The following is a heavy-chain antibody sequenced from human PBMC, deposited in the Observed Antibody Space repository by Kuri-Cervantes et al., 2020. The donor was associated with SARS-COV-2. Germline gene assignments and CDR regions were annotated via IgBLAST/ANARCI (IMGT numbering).Heavy chain of an antibody. CDR1: GFTFSSYG. D-gene: IGHD6-19*01. CDR2: IWYDGSNK. V-gene: IGHV3-30*02. CDR3: AKGGITVAGPIDY. Sequence: GGSLRLSCAASGFTFSSYGMHWVRQAPGKGLEWVAVIWYDGSNKYYADSVKGRFTISRDNSKNTLYLQMSSLTPEDTALYYCAKGGITVAGPIDYWGQGTLVTVSS. J-gene: IGHJ4*02.